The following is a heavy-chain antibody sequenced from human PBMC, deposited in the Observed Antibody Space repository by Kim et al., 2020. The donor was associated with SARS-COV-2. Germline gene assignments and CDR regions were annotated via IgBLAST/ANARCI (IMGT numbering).Heavy chain of an antibody. V-gene: IGHV3-9*01. Sequence: DSVQGRFTIARDNAKHSLYLQMNSLGAEDTALDYCAKDHADPEKYYFDFWGQGTLVTVSS. J-gene: IGHJ4*02. CDR3: AKDHADPEKYYFDF.